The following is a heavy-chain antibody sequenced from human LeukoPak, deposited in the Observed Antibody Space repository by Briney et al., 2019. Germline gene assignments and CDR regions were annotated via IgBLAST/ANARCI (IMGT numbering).Heavy chain of an antibody. CDR1: GGTFSSYA. D-gene: IGHD3-10*01. Sequence: GASVKVSCKASGGTFSSYAISWVRQAPGQGLEWMGGIIPIFGTANYAQKFQGRVTITTDESTSTAYVELSSLRSEDTAVYYCAREPAGVHVAFDIWGQGTMVTVSS. J-gene: IGHJ3*02. CDR2: IIPIFGTA. CDR3: AREPAGVHVAFDI. V-gene: IGHV1-69*05.